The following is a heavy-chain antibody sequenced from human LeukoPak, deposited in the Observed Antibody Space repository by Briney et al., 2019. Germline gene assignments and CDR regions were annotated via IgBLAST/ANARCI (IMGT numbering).Heavy chain of an antibody. CDR3: AELGITMIGGV. CDR2: IYQDGSEK. CDR1: GFTFSSYL. Sequence: GGSLRLSCAASGFTFSSYLMSWVRQAPGKGLEWVANIYQDGSEKYYVDSVKGRFTISRDNAKNSLYLQMNSLRAEDTAVYYCAELGITMIGGVWGKGTTVTISS. J-gene: IGHJ6*04. D-gene: IGHD3-10*02. V-gene: IGHV3-7*01.